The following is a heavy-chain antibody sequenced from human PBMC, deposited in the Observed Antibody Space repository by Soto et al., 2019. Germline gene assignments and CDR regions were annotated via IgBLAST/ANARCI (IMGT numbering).Heavy chain of an antibody. CDR1: GYSFTSYW. D-gene: IGHD6-6*01. Sequence: GESLKISCKGSGYSFTSYWIGWVRQMPGKGLEWMGIIYPGDSDTRYSPSFQGQVTISADKSISTAYLQWSSLKASDTAMYYCARLAPFEYSSSYYFDYWGQGTLVTVSS. CDR2: IYPGDSDT. V-gene: IGHV5-51*01. J-gene: IGHJ4*02. CDR3: ARLAPFEYSSSYYFDY.